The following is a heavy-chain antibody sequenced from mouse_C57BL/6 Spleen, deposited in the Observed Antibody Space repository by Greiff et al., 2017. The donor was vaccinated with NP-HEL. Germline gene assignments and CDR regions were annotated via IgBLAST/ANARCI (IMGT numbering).Heavy chain of an antibody. J-gene: IGHJ4*01. CDR2: LNPNYGTT. V-gene: IGHV1-39*01. D-gene: IGHD2-4*01. Sequence: VQLKESGPELVKPGASVKISCKASGYSFTDYNMNWVKQSNGKSLEWIGVLNPNYGTTSYNQKFKGKATLTVDQSSSTAYMQLNSLTSEDSAVYYCAREGGNYDSAMDYWGQGTSVTVSS. CDR1: GYSFTDYN. CDR3: AREGGNYDSAMDY.